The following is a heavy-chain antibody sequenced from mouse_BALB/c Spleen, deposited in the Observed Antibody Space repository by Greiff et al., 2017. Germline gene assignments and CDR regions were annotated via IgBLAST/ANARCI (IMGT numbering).Heavy chain of an antibody. V-gene: IGHV1-5*01. Sequence: EVQLQQSGTVLARPGASVKMSCKASGYSFTSYWMHWVKQRPGQGLEWIGAIYPGNSDTSYNQKFKGKAKLTAVTSASTAYMELSSLTNADSAVYNCTRDWIYYYGSIAGWGQGTTLTVSS. CDR2: IYPGNSDT. D-gene: IGHD1-1*01. CDR1: GYSFTSYW. J-gene: IGHJ2*01. CDR3: TRDWIYYYGSIAG.